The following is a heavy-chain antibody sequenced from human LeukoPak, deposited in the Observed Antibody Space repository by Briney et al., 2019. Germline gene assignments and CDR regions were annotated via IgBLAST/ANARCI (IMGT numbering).Heavy chain of an antibody. CDR1: GGSISSGSYY. CDR2: IYTSGST. Sequence: SQTLSLTCTVSGGSISSGSYYWSWIRQPAGNGLEWIGRIYTSGSTNYNPSLKSRVTISVDTSKNQFSLKLSPVTAADTAVYYCASTYYDSSGYYPFDYWGQGTRVTVSS. CDR3: ASTYYDSSGYYPFDY. V-gene: IGHV4-61*02. J-gene: IGHJ4*02. D-gene: IGHD3-22*01.